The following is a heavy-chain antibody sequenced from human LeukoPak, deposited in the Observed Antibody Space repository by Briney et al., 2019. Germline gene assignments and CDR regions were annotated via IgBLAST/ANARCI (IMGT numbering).Heavy chain of an antibody. CDR1: GYTFTSYG. Sequence: ASVKVSCKASGYTFTSYGISWVRQAPGQGLEWMGWISAYNGNTNYAQKLQGRVTMTTDTSTSTAYMELRSLRSDDTAVYYCARGIMITFGGVIVPLDYWGQGTLVTVSS. V-gene: IGHV1-18*01. CDR2: ISAYNGNT. CDR3: ARGIMITFGGVIVPLDY. D-gene: IGHD3-16*02. J-gene: IGHJ4*02.